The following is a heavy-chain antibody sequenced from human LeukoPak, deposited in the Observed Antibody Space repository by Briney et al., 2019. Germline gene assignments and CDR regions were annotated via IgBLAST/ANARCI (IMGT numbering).Heavy chain of an antibody. CDR3: AGVTTFVGYDWYYFDY. J-gene: IGHJ4*02. Sequence: SVKVSCKASGGTFSGYAISWVRQAPGQGLEWMGGIIPIFGTANYAQKFQGRVTITADESTSTAYMELSSLRSEDTAVYYCAGVTTFVGYDWYYFDYWGQGTLVTVSS. CDR1: GGTFSGYA. CDR2: IIPIFGTA. D-gene: IGHD4-11*01. V-gene: IGHV1-69*13.